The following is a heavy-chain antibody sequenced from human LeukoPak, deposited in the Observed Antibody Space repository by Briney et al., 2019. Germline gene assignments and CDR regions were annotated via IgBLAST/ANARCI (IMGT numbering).Heavy chain of an antibody. J-gene: IGHJ4*02. CDR2: IKQDGSKK. V-gene: IGHV3-7*04. Sequence: GGSLRLSCAASGVTFSSNAMHWVRQAPGKGLEWVANIKQDGSKKSYVDSVKGRFTISRDNAKNSLYLQMNSLRAEDTAIYYCTRVGYIDEGIDYWGQGTLVTVSS. CDR3: TRVGYIDEGIDY. D-gene: IGHD5-24*01. CDR1: GVTFSSNA.